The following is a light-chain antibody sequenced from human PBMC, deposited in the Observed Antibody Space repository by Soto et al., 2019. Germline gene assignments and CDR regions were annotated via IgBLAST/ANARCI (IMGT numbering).Light chain of an antibody. CDR1: SSDVGAYNY. J-gene: IGLJ1*01. V-gene: IGLV2-11*01. Sequence: QSALTQPRSVSGSPGQSVTISCTGTSSDVGAYNYVSWYQHHPGKAPKLMIYDVSKRPSGVPDRFSGSKSGNTASLTISGLQAEDETDYYCCSYAGRYTYVFGTGTQLTVL. CDR3: CSYAGRYTYV. CDR2: DVS.